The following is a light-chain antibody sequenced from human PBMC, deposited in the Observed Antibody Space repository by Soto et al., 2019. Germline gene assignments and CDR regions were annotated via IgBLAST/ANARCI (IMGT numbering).Light chain of an antibody. CDR2: DVS. CDR3: YSYAGISYC. J-gene: IGLJ1*01. V-gene: IGLV2-11*01. Sequence: QSVLTQPRSVSGSPGQSVTISCTGTSSDVGGYNYVSWCQQHPGKAPKLMIYDVSKRPSGVPDRFSGSKSGNTASLTISGLQAEDEADYYFYSYAGISYCFGTGTKVTGL. CDR1: SSDVGGYNY.